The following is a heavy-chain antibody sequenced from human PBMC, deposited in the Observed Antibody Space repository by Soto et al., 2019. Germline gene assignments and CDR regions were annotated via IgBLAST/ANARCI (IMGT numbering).Heavy chain of an antibody. V-gene: IGHV3-23*01. Sequence: EVQLLESGGGLVQPGGSLRLSCAASGFTFSSYAMSWVRQAPGKGLEWVSAISGSGGSTYYADSVKGRFTISRDNSKNRRYLQMNSLRAEDTAVYYCAKEGEHSSGWANFDYWGQGTLVTVSS. CDR3: AKEGEHSSGWANFDY. CDR1: GFTFSSYA. CDR2: ISGSGGST. J-gene: IGHJ4*02. D-gene: IGHD6-19*01.